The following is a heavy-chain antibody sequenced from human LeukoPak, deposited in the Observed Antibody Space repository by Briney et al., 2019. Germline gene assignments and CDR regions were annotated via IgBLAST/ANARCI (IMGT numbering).Heavy chain of an antibody. J-gene: IGHJ5*02. CDR3: AKEQPTGA. CDR1: GFTFSSYE. V-gene: IGHV3-48*03. Sequence: GGSLRLSCAASGFTFSSYEMNWVRQAPGKGLEWVSYISSSSSTIYYADSVKGRFTISRDNAKNSLYLQMNSLRAEDTAVYYCAKEQPTGAWGQGTLVTVSS. D-gene: IGHD1-1*01. CDR2: ISSSSSTI.